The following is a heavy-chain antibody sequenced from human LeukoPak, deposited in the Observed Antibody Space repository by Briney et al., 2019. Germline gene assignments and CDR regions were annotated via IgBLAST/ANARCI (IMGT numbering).Heavy chain of an antibody. V-gene: IGHV3-30*03. CDR1: GFTFSSYG. J-gene: IGHJ4*02. Sequence: GGSLRLSCAASGFTFSSYGMHWVRQAPGKGLEWVAVISYDGSNKYYADSVKGRFTISRDNSKNTLYLQMNSLRAEDTAVYYCARDSGLGATASIDYWGQGALVTVSS. D-gene: IGHD1-26*01. CDR3: ARDSGLGATASIDY. CDR2: ISYDGSNK.